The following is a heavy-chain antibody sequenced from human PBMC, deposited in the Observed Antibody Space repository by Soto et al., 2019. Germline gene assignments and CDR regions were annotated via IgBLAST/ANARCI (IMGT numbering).Heavy chain of an antibody. CDR1: RDTFTSYY. J-gene: IGHJ5*02. CDR3: ARSSGGNFGIIIEGTNCFAP. Sequence: ASVKVSCKAPRDTFTSYYINWVRQAPGQVLEWMGVINPHGGSTAYAQKFKGRVTLNRDTSASTVYMEVSSLTSEDTAMYYCARSSGGNFGIIIEGTNCFAPWGQGTMVTVSS. CDR2: INPHGGST. D-gene: IGHD1-26*01. V-gene: IGHV1-46*01.